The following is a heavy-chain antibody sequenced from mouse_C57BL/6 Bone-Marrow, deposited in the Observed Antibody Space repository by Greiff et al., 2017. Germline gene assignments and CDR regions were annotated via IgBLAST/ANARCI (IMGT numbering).Heavy chain of an antibody. J-gene: IGHJ3*01. Sequence: QVQLQQPGAELVMPGASVKLSCKASGYTFTNYWMHWVKQRPGQGLEWIGEIDPSDSYTNYNQKFKGKSTLTVDKSSSTAYMQLSSLTSEDSAVYYCARSVWGYYYGSSYFAYWGQGTLVTVSA. CDR1: GYTFTNYW. CDR3: ARSVWGYYYGSSYFAY. CDR2: IDPSDSYT. D-gene: IGHD1-1*01. V-gene: IGHV1-69*01.